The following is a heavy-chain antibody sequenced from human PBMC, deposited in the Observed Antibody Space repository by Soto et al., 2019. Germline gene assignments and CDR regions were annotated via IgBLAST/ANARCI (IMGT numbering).Heavy chain of an antibody. CDR1: GFTFSNAW. J-gene: IGHJ4*02. CDR2: IKSKTDGGTT. Sequence: EVQLVESGGGLVKPGGSLRLSCAASGFTFSNAWMNWVRQAPGKGLEWVGRIKSKTDGGTTDYAAPVKGRFTISRDDSKNTLYLQMNSLKTEDTAVYYCHWVHDSYSSSWYVDYWGQGTLVTVSS. CDR3: HWVHDSYSSSWYVDY. D-gene: IGHD6-13*01. V-gene: IGHV3-15*07.